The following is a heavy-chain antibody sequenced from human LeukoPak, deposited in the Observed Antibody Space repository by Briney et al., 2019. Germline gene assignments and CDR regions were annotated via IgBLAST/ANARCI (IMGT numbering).Heavy chain of an antibody. D-gene: IGHD3-16*01. CDR3: ARDKVWDYFYYYMDV. J-gene: IGHJ6*03. V-gene: IGHV3-53*01. Sequence: GGSLRLSCAASGFTVSSNYMTWVRQAPGKGLEWVSVIYSGGTTYYADSVKGRFTISRDSSKNTLYLQMNKLRAEDTAVYYCARDKVWDYFYYYMDVWGKGTTVTVSS. CDR1: GFTVSSNY. CDR2: IYSGGTT.